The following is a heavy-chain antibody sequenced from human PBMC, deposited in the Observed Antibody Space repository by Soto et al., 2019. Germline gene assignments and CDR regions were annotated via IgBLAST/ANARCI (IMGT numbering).Heavy chain of an antibody. D-gene: IGHD3-10*01. Sequence: ASVKVSCKASGYTFTSYDINWARQATGQGLEWMGWMNPNSGNTGYAQKFQGRVTMTRNTSISTAYMELSSLRSEDTAVYYCARGSALSGGYYYYGMDVWGQGTTVTVSS. CDR1: GYTFTSYD. V-gene: IGHV1-8*01. J-gene: IGHJ6*02. CDR3: ARGSALSGGYYYYGMDV. CDR2: MNPNSGNT.